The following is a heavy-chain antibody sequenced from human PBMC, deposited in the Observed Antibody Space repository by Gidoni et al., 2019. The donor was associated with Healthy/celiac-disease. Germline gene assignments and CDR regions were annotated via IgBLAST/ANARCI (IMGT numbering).Heavy chain of an antibody. V-gene: IGHV3-11*06. CDR3: ARRPYYGDYQFDY. CDR2: ISSSSSYT. J-gene: IGHJ4*02. Sequence: QVQLVESGGGLVKPGGSLRLSCAASGFTFSDYYMSWIRQAPGKGLEWVSYISSSSSYTNYADSVKGRFTISRDNAKNSLYLQMNSLRAEDTAVYYCARRPYYGDYQFDYWGQGTLVTVSS. CDR1: GFTFSDYY. D-gene: IGHD4-17*01.